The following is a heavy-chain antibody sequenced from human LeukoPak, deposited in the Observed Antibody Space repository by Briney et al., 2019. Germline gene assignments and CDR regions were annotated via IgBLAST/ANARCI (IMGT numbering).Heavy chain of an antibody. CDR3: AKAREVYSSLYYFDY. D-gene: IGHD6-6*01. CDR2: IRYDGGNK. Sequence: PGGSLRLSCAASGFTFISYGMHWVRQAPGKGLEWVAFIRYDGGNKYYADSVKGRFTISRDNSKNTLYLQMNSLRADDTAVYYCAKAREVYSSLYYFDYWGQGTLVTVSS. V-gene: IGHV3-30*02. J-gene: IGHJ4*02. CDR1: GFTFISYG.